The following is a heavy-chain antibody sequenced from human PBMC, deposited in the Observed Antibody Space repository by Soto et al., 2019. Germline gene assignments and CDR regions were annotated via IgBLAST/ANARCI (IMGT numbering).Heavy chain of an antibody. Sequence: ASVKVSCKASGYTFTSYGISWVRQAPGQGLEWMGWISAYNGNTNYAQKLQGRVTMTTDTSTSTAYMELRSLRSDDTAVYYCGYCSSTSCYSYYYMDVWGKGTTVTVS. CDR3: GYCSSTSCYSYYYMDV. CDR2: ISAYNGNT. J-gene: IGHJ6*03. V-gene: IGHV1-18*01. CDR1: GYTFTSYG. D-gene: IGHD2-2*01.